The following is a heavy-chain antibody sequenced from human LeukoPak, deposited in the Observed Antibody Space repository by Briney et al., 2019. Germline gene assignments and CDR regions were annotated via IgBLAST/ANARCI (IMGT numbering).Heavy chain of an antibody. CDR2: IYYSGST. V-gene: IGHV4-39*01. Sequence: PSETLSLTCTVSGGSISSSSYYWGWIRQLPGKGLEWIGSIYYSGSTYYNPSLKSRVTISVDTSKNQFSLKLSSVTAADTAVYYCARGYGYSYGSVDYWGQGTLVTVSS. J-gene: IGHJ4*02. D-gene: IGHD5-18*01. CDR3: ARGYGYSYGSVDY. CDR1: GGSISSSSYY.